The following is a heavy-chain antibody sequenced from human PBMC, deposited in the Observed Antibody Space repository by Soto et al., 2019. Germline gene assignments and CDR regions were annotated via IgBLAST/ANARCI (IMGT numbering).Heavy chain of an antibody. CDR3: ARDSRLPASGRRNYYFYTMDV. CDR1: GGSISSYY. CDR2: IYYSGST. V-gene: IGHV4-59*01. Sequence: SETLSLTCTVSGGSISSYYWSWIRQPPEKGLEWIGYIYYSGSTNYNPSLKSRVTISVDTSKNQFSLKLSSVTAADTAVYYCARDSRLPASGRRNYYFYTMDVWGQGTTVTSP. D-gene: IGHD2-2*01. J-gene: IGHJ6*02.